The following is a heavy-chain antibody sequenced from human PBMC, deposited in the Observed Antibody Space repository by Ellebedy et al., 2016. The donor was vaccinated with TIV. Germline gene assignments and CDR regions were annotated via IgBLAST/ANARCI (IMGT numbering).Heavy chain of an antibody. CDR1: GFTFSSYG. CDR3: ARDRAARTVTSYFDY. Sequence: GESLKISCAASGFTFSSYGMHWVRQAPGKGLEWVAVIWYDESNEYYADSVKGRFTISRDNSKNTLYLQMNSLRAEDTAVYYCARDRAARTVTSYFDYWGQGTLVTVSS. CDR2: IWYDESNE. J-gene: IGHJ4*02. V-gene: IGHV3-33*01. D-gene: IGHD6-6*01.